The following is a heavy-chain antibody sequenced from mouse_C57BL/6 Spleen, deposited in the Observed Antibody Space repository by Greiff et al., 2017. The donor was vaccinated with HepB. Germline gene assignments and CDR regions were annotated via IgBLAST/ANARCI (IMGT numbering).Heavy chain of an antibody. J-gene: IGHJ1*03. CDR2: IWTGGGT. CDR3: ASSYYYGSSYGYFDV. V-gene: IGHV2-9-1*01. D-gene: IGHD1-1*01. Sequence: VQRVESGPGLVAPSQSLSITCTVSGFSLTSYAISWVRQPPGKGLEWLGVIWTGGGTNYNSALKSRLSISKDNSKSQVFLKMNSLQTDDTARYYCASSYYYGSSYGYFDVWGTGTTVTVSS. CDR1: GFSLTSYA.